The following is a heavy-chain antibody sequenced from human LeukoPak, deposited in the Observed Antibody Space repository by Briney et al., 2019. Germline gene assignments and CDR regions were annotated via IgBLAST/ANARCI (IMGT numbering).Heavy chain of an antibody. V-gene: IGHV1-8*01. D-gene: IGHD3-22*01. CDR1: GYTFTSYD. J-gene: IGHJ4*02. Sequence: ASVKVSCKASGYTFTSYDINWVRQATGQGLEWMGWMTPNSGNTGYAQKFQGRVTMTRNTSISTAYMELSSLTSEDTAVYYCAREIGDSSGYFPFDYWGQGTLVTVSS. CDR3: AREIGDSSGYFPFDY. CDR2: MTPNSGNT.